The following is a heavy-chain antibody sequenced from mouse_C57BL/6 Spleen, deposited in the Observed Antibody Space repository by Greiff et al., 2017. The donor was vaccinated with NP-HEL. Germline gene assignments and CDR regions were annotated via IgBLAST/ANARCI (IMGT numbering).Heavy chain of an antibody. V-gene: IGHV5-17*01. CDR1: GFTFSDYG. D-gene: IGHD1-1*01. Sequence: EVNLVESGGGLVKPGGSLKLSCAASGFTFSDYGMHWVRQAPEKGLEWVAYISSGSSTIYYADTVKGRFTISRDNAKNTLFLQMTSLRSEDTAMYYCARSQGSSFYYAMDYWGQGTSVTVSS. CDR3: ARSQGSSFYYAMDY. CDR2: ISSGSSTI. J-gene: IGHJ4*01.